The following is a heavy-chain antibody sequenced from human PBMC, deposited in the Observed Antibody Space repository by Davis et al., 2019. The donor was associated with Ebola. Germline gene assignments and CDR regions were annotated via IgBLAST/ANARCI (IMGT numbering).Heavy chain of an antibody. J-gene: IGHJ4*02. CDR2: IYYSGST. V-gene: IGHV4-39*01. Sequence: MPSETLSLTCTVSGGSISSYYWGWIRQPPGKGLEWIGSIYYSGSTYYNPSLKSRVTISVDTSKNQFSLKLSSVTAADTAVYYCARHPYDFWSGFYFDYWGQGSLVTVSS. CDR1: GGSISSYY. D-gene: IGHD3-3*01. CDR3: ARHPYDFWSGFYFDY.